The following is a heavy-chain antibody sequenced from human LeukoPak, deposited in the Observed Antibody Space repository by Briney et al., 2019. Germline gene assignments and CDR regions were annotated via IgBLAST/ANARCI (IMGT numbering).Heavy chain of an antibody. Sequence: GGSLRLSCAASGFTFSSYAMHWVRQAPGKGLERVAVISYDGSNKYYADSVKGRFTISRDNSKNTLYLQMNSLRAEDTAVYYCARALGDYGSGSYLDYWGQGTLVTVSS. J-gene: IGHJ4*02. CDR2: ISYDGSNK. V-gene: IGHV3-30*04. CDR1: GFTFSSYA. CDR3: ARALGDYGSGSYLDY. D-gene: IGHD3-10*01.